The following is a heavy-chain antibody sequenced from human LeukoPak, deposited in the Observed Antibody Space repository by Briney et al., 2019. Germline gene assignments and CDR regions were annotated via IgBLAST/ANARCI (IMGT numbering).Heavy chain of an antibody. CDR2: ISGSGGST. Sequence: GGSLRLSCAASGFTFSNYAMSWVRQAPGKGLEWVSAISGSGGSTYYADSVKGRFTISRDNSKNTLYLQMNSLRAEDTAVYYCARVQNHYSGSYYVWGQGTLVTVSS. J-gene: IGHJ4*02. V-gene: IGHV3-23*01. CDR3: ARVQNHYSGSYYV. CDR1: GFTFSNYA. D-gene: IGHD1-26*01.